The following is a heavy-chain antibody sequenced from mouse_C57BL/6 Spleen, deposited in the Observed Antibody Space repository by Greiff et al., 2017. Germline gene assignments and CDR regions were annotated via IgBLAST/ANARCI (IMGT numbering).Heavy chain of an antibody. Sequence: QVQLQQSGAELVRPGASVTLSCTASSSTFSDYEMHWVQQTPVHGLAWLGAIDPETGGTAYNQKFQGKAILTADKSSSTAYMELRSLTSEDSAVYYCTRSGGLHPWCAYWGQGTQVTVAA. CDR3: TRSGGLHPWCAY. V-gene: IGHV1-15*01. CDR1: SSTFSDYE. CDR2: IDPETGGT. D-gene: IGHD2-2*01. J-gene: IGHJ3*01.